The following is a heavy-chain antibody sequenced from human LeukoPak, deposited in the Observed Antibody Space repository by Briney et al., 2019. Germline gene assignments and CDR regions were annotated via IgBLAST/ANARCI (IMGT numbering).Heavy chain of an antibody. Sequence: PSETLSLTCAVYGGSFSGYYCSWIRQPPGKRLEWIGEINHSVSTNYNPSLKSRVTISVDTSKNQFSLKLSSVAAADTAVYYCARDQYSSSSFLGGYLDYWGQGTLVTVSS. CDR3: ARDQYSSSSFLGGYLDY. J-gene: IGHJ4*02. D-gene: IGHD6-6*01. CDR1: GGSFSGYY. V-gene: IGHV4-34*01. CDR2: INHSVST.